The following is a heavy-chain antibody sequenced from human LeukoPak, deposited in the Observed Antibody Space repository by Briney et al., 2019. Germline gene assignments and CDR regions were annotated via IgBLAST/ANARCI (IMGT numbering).Heavy chain of an antibody. V-gene: IGHV1-69*06. CDR3: ARDQKIRAYCGGDCYLLDY. CDR2: IIPIFGTA. Sequence: ASVKVSCKASGGTFSSYAISWVRQAPEQGLEWMGGIIPIFGTANYAQKFQGRVTITADKSTSTAYMELRSLRSDDTAVYYCARDQKIRAYCGGDCYLLDYWGQGTLVTVSS. J-gene: IGHJ4*02. CDR1: GGTFSSYA. D-gene: IGHD2-21*02.